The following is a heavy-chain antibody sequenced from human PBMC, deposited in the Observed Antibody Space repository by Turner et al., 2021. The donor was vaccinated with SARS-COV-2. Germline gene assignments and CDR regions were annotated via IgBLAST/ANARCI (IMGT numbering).Heavy chain of an antibody. Sequence: QVQLVQSGAEVKKPGASVKVSCKVSGYTLTEFSMHWVRQAPGKGLEWMGAFDPEDGETIYAQKFQGRVYMTEDTSTDTAYMELSSLRSENTAVYYCATVPVVPAAIGYYYYYGMDVWGQGTTVTVSS. CDR2: FDPEDGET. CDR1: GYTLTEFS. CDR3: ATVPVVPAAIGYYYYYGMDV. J-gene: IGHJ6*02. V-gene: IGHV1-24*01. D-gene: IGHD2-2*02.